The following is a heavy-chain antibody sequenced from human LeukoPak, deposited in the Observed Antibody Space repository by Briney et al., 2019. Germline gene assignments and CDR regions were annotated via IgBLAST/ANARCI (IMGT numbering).Heavy chain of an antibody. V-gene: IGHV3-23*01. CDR1: GFTFSSYA. CDR2: ISGSGGST. J-gene: IGHJ4*02. D-gene: IGHD3-10*01. CDR3: AMMVRGVIIGDYFDY. Sequence: GGSLSLSCAASGFTFSSYAMSWGRQAPGKGLEWVSAISGSGGSTYYADSVKGRFTISRDNSKNTLYLQMNSLRAEDTAVYYCAMMVRGVIIGDYFDYWGQGTLVTVSS.